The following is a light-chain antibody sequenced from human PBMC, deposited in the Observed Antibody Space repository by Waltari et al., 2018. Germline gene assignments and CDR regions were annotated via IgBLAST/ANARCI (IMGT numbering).Light chain of an antibody. CDR1: RRDVGGYNY. CDR2: EVS. V-gene: IGLV2-14*01. Sequence: QSALTQPASVSGSPGQSITISCTGTRRDVGGYNYVSWYQQHPGKAPKRMIYEVSNRPSGVSNRFSGSKSGNTASLTISGLQAEDEADYYCSSYTSSSTPVFGGGTKLTVL. J-gene: IGLJ2*01. CDR3: SSYTSSSTPV.